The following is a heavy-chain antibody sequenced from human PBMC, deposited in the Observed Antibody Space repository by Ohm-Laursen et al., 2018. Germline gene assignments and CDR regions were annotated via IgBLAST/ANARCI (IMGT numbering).Heavy chain of an antibody. J-gene: IGHJ4*02. D-gene: IGHD3-3*01. CDR1: GGSISSSSYY. Sequence: PSQTLSLTCTVSGGSISSSSYYWGWIRQPPGKGLEWIGSIYYSGSTYYNPSLKSRVTISVDTSKNQFSLKLSSVTAADTAVYYCARLSEGEGYYDFWSGYATYYFDYWGQGTLVTVSS. V-gene: IGHV4-39*01. CDR2: IYYSGST. CDR3: ARLSEGEGYYDFWSGYATYYFDY.